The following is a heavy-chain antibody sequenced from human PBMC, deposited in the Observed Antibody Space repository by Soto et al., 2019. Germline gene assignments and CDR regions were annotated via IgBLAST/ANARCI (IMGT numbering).Heavy chain of an antibody. CDR3: AKDRVPTIGGYYFVY. CDR2: ISYDGSNK. Sequence: GGSLRLSCAASGFTFSSYGMHWVRQAPGKGLEWVAVISYDGSNKYYADSVKGRFTISRDNSKNTLYLQMNSLRAEDTAVYYCAKDRVPTIGGYYFVYWGQGTLVTISS. D-gene: IGHD2-2*01. CDR1: GFTFSSYG. J-gene: IGHJ4*02. V-gene: IGHV3-30*18.